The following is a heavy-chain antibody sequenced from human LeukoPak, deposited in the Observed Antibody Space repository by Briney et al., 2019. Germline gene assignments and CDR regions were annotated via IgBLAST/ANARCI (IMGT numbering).Heavy chain of an antibody. Sequence: SETLSLTCTVSGGSVSTAGYFWSWIRQPPGEGPEWIGCVYYSGSSNYNPSLKTRVTISLDTSKNQFSLRLSSVTAADTAVYYCAHGRVATFFNYWGQGTLVTVSS. V-gene: IGHV4-61*08. CDR3: AHGRVATFFNY. CDR1: GGSVSTAGYF. CDR2: VYYSGSS. J-gene: IGHJ4*02. D-gene: IGHD5-12*01.